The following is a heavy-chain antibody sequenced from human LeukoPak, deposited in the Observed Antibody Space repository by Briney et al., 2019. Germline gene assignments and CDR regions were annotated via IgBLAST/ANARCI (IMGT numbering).Heavy chain of an antibody. CDR2: ISAYNGNT. CDR1: GGTFSSYA. Sequence: ASVKVSCKASGGTFSSYAISWVRQAPGQGLEWMGWISAYNGNTNYAQKLQGRVTMTTDTSTSTAYMELRSLRSDDTAVYYCAGRITIFGVPYDAFDIWGQGTMVTVSS. V-gene: IGHV1-18*01. CDR3: AGRITIFGVPYDAFDI. D-gene: IGHD3-3*01. J-gene: IGHJ3*02.